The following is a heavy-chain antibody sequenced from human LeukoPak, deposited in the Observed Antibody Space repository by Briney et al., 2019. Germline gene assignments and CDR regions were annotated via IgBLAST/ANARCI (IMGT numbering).Heavy chain of an antibody. CDR3: ARAPPDSSGYYYSESSGAFDI. CDR1: GYTFTGYY. J-gene: IGHJ3*02. CDR2: INPNSGGT. D-gene: IGHD3-22*01. Sequence: ASVKVSCKASGYTFTGYYMHWVRQAPGQGLEWMGWINPNSGGTNYAQKFQGRVTMPRDTSISTAYMELSRLRSDDTAVYYCARAPPDSSGYYYSESSGAFDIWGQGTMVTVSS. V-gene: IGHV1-2*02.